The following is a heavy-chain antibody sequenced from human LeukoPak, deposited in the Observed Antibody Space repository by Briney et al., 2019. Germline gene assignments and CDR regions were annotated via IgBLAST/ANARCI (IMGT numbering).Heavy chain of an antibody. D-gene: IGHD3-10*01. Sequence: SETLSLTCTVSGDSITNTIYYWGWLRQPPGKGLEWIGGIYYSGSTYYNPSLRSRVTISLDTSKNQFFLRLSSVTAADTAMYYCAREGRYYDSGSYGFDPWGQGTLVTVSS. CDR2: IYYSGST. CDR3: AREGRYYDSGSYGFDP. J-gene: IGHJ5*02. CDR1: GDSITNTIYY. V-gene: IGHV4-39*07.